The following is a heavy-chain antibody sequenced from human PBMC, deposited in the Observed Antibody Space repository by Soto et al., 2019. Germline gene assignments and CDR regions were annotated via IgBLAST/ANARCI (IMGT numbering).Heavy chain of an antibody. Sequence: SVKVSCKASGGTFSSYAISWVRQAPGQGLAWMGGIIPIFGTANYAQKFQGRVTITADKSTSTAYMELSSLRSEDTAVYYCARDSDYYGSRYWFDPWGQGTLVTVSS. CDR2: IIPIFGTA. CDR1: GGTFSSYA. CDR3: ARDSDYYGSRYWFDP. V-gene: IGHV1-69*06. D-gene: IGHD3-10*01. J-gene: IGHJ5*02.